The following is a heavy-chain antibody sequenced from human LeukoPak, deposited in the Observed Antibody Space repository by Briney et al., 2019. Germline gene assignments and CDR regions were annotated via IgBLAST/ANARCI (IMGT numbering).Heavy chain of an antibody. V-gene: IGHV4-34*01. Sequence: SETLSLTCAAYGGSFRNYYWSWIRQPPGKGLEWIGEINHSGSTNYNPSLKSRVTISVDTSNNQFSLILSSVTAADTAVYYCAIESCGYGCSDYWGQGTLVTVSS. D-gene: IGHD3-10*01. CDR3: AIESCGYGCSDY. CDR1: GGSFRNYY. CDR2: INHSGST. J-gene: IGHJ4*02.